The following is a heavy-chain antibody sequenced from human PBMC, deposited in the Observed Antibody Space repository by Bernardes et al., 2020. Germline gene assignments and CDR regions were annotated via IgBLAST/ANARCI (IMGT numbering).Heavy chain of an antibody. Sequence: ASVKVSCKASGYTFTGYYMHWVRQAPGQGLEWMGWINPNSGGTNYAQKFQGRVTMTRDTSISTAYMELSRLRSDDTAVYYCARDLGLFGHYYYGMDVWGQGTTVTVSS. CDR3: ARDLGLFGHYYYGMDV. CDR2: INPNSGGT. J-gene: IGHJ6*02. CDR1: GYTFTGYY. V-gene: IGHV1-2*02. D-gene: IGHD3-10*02.